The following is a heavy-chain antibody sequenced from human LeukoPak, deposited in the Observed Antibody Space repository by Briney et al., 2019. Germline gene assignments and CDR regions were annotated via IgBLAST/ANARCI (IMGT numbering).Heavy chain of an antibody. CDR3: ARVGVGGSSSWYYYYYGMDV. CDR1: GGTFSSYT. D-gene: IGHD6-13*01. Sequence: GASVKVSCKASGGTFSSYTISWVRQAPGQGLEWMGRIIPILGIANYAQKFQGRVTITADKSTSTAYMELSSLRSEDMAVYYCARVGVGGSSSWYYYYYGMDVWGQGTTVTVSS. CDR2: IIPILGIA. J-gene: IGHJ6*02. V-gene: IGHV1-69*02.